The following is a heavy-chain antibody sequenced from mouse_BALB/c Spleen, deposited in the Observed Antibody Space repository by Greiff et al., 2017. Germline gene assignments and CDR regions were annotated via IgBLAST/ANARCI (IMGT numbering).Heavy chain of an antibody. CDR2: IYPGDGDT. J-gene: IGHJ3*01. Sequence: LVESGAELVRPGSSVKISCKASGYAFSSYWMNWVKQRPGQGLEWIGQIYPGDGDTNYNGKFKGKATLTADKSSSTAYMQLSSLTSEDSAVYFCARGYYGSSGAYWGQGTLVTVSA. V-gene: IGHV1-80*01. D-gene: IGHD1-1*01. CDR3: ARGYYGSSGAY. CDR1: GYAFSSYW.